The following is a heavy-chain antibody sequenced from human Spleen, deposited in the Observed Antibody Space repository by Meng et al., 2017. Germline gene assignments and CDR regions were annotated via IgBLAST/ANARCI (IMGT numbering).Heavy chain of an antibody. CDR1: GFTFSSYA. Sequence: GESLKISCAGSGFTFSSYAMNWVRQAPGKGLEWVSYISSSGSTIYYADSVKGRFTISRDNAKNSMYLQMNSLRAEDTAVYYCARDGSKVHYYDSSGFDYYFDYWGQGTLVTVSS. CDR2: ISSSGSTI. D-gene: IGHD3-22*01. V-gene: IGHV3-48*03. J-gene: IGHJ4*02. CDR3: ARDGSKVHYYDSSGFDYYFDY.